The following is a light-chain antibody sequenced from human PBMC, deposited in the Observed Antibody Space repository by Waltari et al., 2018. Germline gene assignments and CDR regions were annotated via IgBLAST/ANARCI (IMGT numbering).Light chain of an antibody. CDR3: QKYGSLPAT. J-gene: IGKJ1*01. CDR2: DSC. Sequence: EIVLTQSPGTLSLSPGERATLPCRASQSVRRFLAWYQQKPGQAPRLLIYDSCSRATGIPDRFSGSGAATDFSLTISRLEPEDFAVYYCQKYGSLPATFGQGTKVEIK. CDR1: QSVRRF. V-gene: IGKV3-20*01.